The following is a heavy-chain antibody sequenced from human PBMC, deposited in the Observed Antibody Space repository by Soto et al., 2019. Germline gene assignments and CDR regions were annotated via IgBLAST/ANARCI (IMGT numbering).Heavy chain of an antibody. D-gene: IGHD2-2*01. J-gene: IGHJ6*02. V-gene: IGHV1-18*04. CDR1: GCTFTSYG. Sequence: ASVKVSCKASGCTFTSYGISWVRQAPGQGLEWMGWISAYNGNTNYAQKLQGRVTMTTDTSTSTAYMELRSLRSDDTAVYYCARAYCSSTSCRPRYCYYYYGMDVWGQGTTVTVSS. CDR3: ARAYCSSTSCRPRYCYYYYGMDV. CDR2: ISAYNGNT.